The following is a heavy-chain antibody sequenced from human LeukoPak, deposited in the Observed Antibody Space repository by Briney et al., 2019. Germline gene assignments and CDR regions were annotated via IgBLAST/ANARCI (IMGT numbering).Heavy chain of an antibody. J-gene: IGHJ6*03. CDR1: GASIRSGDYY. Sequence: PSETLSLTCTVSGASIRSGDYYWTWIRQPPGKGLEWIGYIYYSGYTYYNPSLDSRVTISIDTSNNQFSLKLSSVTAADTAVYYCARGPPNDSYYYVDVWGTGTTVTVSS. CDR3: ARGPPNDSYYYVDV. CDR2: IYYSGYT. V-gene: IGHV4-30-4*08.